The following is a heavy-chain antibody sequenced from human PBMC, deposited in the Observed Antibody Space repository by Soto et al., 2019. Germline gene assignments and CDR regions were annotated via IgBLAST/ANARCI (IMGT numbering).Heavy chain of an antibody. Sequence: VGYLILSWAACVFTLSSYSMNWVRQAPGKGLEWVSSISSSSSYIYYADSVTGRFTISRDNAKNSMYLQMNSLRDEDTAVYYCARAMRVLAPPDDWGQGTLVTVSS. CDR3: ARAMRVLAPPDD. V-gene: IGHV3-21*01. CDR1: VFTLSSYS. D-gene: IGHD3-22*01. CDR2: ISSSSSYI. J-gene: IGHJ4*02.